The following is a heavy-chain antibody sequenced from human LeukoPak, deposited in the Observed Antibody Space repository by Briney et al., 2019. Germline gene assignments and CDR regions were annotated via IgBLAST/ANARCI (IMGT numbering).Heavy chain of an antibody. D-gene: IGHD3-22*01. V-gene: IGHV4-34*01. Sequence: SETLSLTCAVYGGSFSGYYWSWIRQPPGKGLEWIREINHSGSTNYNPSLKSRVTISVDPSKNQFSLKLSSVTAADTAVYYCARGEPHYYYDSSGYYYPWGQGTLVTVSS. CDR2: INHSGST. J-gene: IGHJ5*02. CDR1: GGSFSGYY. CDR3: ARGEPHYYYDSSGYYYP.